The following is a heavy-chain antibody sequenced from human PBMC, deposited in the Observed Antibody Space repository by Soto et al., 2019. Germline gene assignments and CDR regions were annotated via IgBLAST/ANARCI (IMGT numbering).Heavy chain of an antibody. D-gene: IGHD3-10*01. J-gene: IGHJ6*02. CDR3: ARVPVIVSRGIIRPPYYYPMDV. CDR1: GYTFSNHG. V-gene: IGHV1-18*01. CDR2: IGAYNGNT. Sequence: ASVKVSCKASGYTFSNHGITWVRQAPGQGLEWMGWIGAYNGNTHYTQSLQGRVTMTTDTSTSTAYMELRGLRSDDTAVYYCARVPVIVSRGIIRPPYYYPMDVWGQGTTVTVSS.